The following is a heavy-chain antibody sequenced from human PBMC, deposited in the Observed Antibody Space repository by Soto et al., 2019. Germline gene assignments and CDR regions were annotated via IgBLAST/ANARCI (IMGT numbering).Heavy chain of an antibody. CDR3: ARGNFYGMDV. V-gene: IGHV3-74*01. CDR1: GFTFYTYW. CDR2: INGDGSTT. J-gene: IGHJ6*02. Sequence: GGSLRLSCAASGFTFYTYWIHWVRQTPGKGLVWVSRINGDGSTTDYADSVKGRFTISRDNAKKTVYLQMNTLRAEDTAVYYCARGNFYGMDVWGQGTTVTVSS.